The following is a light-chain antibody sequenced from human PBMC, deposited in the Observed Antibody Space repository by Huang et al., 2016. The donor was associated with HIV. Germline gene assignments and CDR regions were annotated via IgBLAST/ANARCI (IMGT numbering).Light chain of an antibody. CDR3: QQYDSSPWT. Sequence: EIVLTQSPGTLSLSPGERATLSCRASKSVSSSYLAWYQQKPGQAPRPRFYGAASRAPGIPDRFSGSGSGTDFTLTISRLEPEDFAVYYCQQYDSSPWTFGQGTKVEIK. V-gene: IGKV3-20*01. J-gene: IGKJ1*01. CDR2: GAA. CDR1: KSVSSSY.